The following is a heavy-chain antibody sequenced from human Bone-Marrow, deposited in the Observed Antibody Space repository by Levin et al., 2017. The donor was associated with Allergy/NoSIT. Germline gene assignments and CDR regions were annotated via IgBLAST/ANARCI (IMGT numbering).Heavy chain of an antibody. D-gene: IGHD2-2*01. V-gene: IGHV4-30-4*01. CDR1: GGSISSGDYY. CDR3: ARVRGYCSSTSCFPMRGYFDY. Sequence: SETLSLTCTVSGGSISSGDYYWSWIRQPPGKGLEWIGYIYYSGSTYYNPSLKSRVTISVDTSKNQFSLKLSSVTAADTAVYYCARVRGYCSSTSCFPMRGYFDYWGQGTLVTVSS. CDR2: IYYSGST. J-gene: IGHJ4*02.